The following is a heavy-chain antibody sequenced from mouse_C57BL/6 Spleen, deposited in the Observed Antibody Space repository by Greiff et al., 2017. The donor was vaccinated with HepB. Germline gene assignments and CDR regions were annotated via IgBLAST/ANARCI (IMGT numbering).Heavy chain of an antibody. V-gene: IGHV1-72*01. Sequence: QVQLQQSGAELVKPGASVKLSCKASGYTFTSYWMHWVKQRPGRGLEWIGRIDPNSGGTKYNEKFKSKATLTVDKPSSTAYMQLSSLTSEDSAVYYCAREDYGSSYGGYFDVWGTGTTVTVSS. J-gene: IGHJ1*03. CDR3: AREDYGSSYGGYFDV. D-gene: IGHD1-1*01. CDR1: GYTFTSYW. CDR2: IDPNSGGT.